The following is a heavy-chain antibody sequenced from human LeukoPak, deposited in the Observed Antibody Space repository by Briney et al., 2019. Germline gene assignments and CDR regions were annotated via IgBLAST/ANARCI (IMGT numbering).Heavy chain of an antibody. CDR1: GFTFSSYA. D-gene: IGHD1-26*01. Sequence: PGGSLRLSCSASGFTFSSYAMHWVRQAPGKGLDYISGITNNGGTSYHADSVRGRFAISRDNSKNTLYLQMSSLRAKDTAVYYCVKVSSTVGATYFDYWGQGTLVTVSS. V-gene: IGHV3-64D*06. CDR2: ITNNGGTS. CDR3: VKVSSTVGATYFDY. J-gene: IGHJ4*02.